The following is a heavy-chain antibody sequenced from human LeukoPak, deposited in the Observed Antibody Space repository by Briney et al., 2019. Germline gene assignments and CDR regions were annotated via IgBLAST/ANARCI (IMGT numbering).Heavy chain of an antibody. CDR3: ARDPLLSGWYYFDY. V-gene: IGHV1-2*02. J-gene: IGHJ4*02. D-gene: IGHD6-19*01. CDR2: INPNSGGT. Sequence: ASVKVSCKASGYTFTGYYMHWVRQAPGQGLEWMGWINPNSGGTNYAQKFQGRVTMTRDTSISTAYMEPSRLRSDDTAVYYCARDPLLSGWYYFDYWGQGTLVTVSS. CDR1: GYTFTGYY.